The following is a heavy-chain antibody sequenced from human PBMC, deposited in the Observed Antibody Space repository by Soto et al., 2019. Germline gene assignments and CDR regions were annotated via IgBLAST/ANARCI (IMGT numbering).Heavy chain of an antibody. Sequence: EVQLVESGGGLIQPGGSLGLSCAASGFTISTNYMSWVRQAPGKGLEWVSVIFSGGRTYYADSVKGRFTISRDISKNTLYLQMNSLRAVDTAVYYCARVPATGGRDFFDYWGHGTLVTVSS. D-gene: IGHD7-27*01. CDR1: GFTISTNY. CDR3: ARVPATGGRDFFDY. V-gene: IGHV3-53*01. J-gene: IGHJ4*01. CDR2: IFSGGRT.